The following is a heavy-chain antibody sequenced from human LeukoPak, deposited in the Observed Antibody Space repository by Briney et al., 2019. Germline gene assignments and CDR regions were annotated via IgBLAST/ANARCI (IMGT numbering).Heavy chain of an antibody. Sequence: SETLSLTCAVYGGSFSGYYWSWIRQPPGKGLEWIGEINHSGSTNYSPSLKSRLTISVDTTNNKFSLKLSTVTAADTAADYCARGSSSLGPSGYDINWFDLWGQGTLVTVSS. J-gene: IGHJ5*02. CDR2: INHSGST. CDR3: ARGSSSLGPSGYDINWFDL. CDR1: GGSFSGYY. D-gene: IGHD5-12*01. V-gene: IGHV4-34*01.